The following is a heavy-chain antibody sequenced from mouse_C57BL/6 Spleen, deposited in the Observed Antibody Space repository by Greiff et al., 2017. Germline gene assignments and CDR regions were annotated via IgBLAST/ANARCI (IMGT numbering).Heavy chain of an antibody. V-gene: IGHV1-39*01. D-gene: IGHD2-3*01. CDR2: INPNYGTT. Sequence: VQLQQSGPELVKPGASVKISCKASGYSFTDYNMNWVKQSNGKSLEWIGVINPNYGTTSYNQKFKGKATLTVDQSSSTAYMQLNSLTSEDSAVYYCAKGGYYDGYDWFAYWGQGTLVTVSA. CDR3: AKGGYYDGYDWFAY. CDR1: GYSFTDYN. J-gene: IGHJ3*01.